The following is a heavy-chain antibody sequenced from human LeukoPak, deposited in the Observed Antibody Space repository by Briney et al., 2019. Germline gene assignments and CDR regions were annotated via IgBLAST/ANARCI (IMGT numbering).Heavy chain of an antibody. CDR3: ARSAVGRYYDSSGYYPLFVY. V-gene: IGHV1-2*02. Sequence: ASVKVSCKASGYTFSGYYMHWVRQAPGQGLEWMGWINPNGGGTNYAQKFQGRVTMTRDTSISTAYMELSRLRSDDTAVYYCARSAVGRYYDSSGYYPLFVYWGQGTLVTVSS. CDR1: GYTFSGYY. CDR2: INPNGGGT. J-gene: IGHJ4*02. D-gene: IGHD3-22*01.